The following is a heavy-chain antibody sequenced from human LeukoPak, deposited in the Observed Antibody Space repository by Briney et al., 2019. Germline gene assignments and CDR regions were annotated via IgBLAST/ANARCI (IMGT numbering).Heavy chain of an antibody. D-gene: IGHD5-12*01. CDR2: ISGSGGST. J-gene: IGHJ4*02. V-gene: IGHV3-23*01. CDR3: ARGGFRGYGFSRKYYFDY. CDR1: GFTFSSYA. Sequence: GGSLRLSCAASGFTFSSYAMSWVRQAPGKGLEWVSAISGSGGSTYYADSVKGRFTISRDNSKNTLYLQMNSLRAEDTAVYYCARGGFRGYGFSRKYYFDYWGQGTLVTVSS.